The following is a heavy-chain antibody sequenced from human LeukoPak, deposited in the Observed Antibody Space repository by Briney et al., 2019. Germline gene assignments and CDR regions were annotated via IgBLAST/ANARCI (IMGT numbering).Heavy chain of an antibody. CDR1: GGTFSSYA. D-gene: IGHD5-24*01. V-gene: IGHV1-69*13. CDR2: IIPIFGTA. J-gene: IGHJ4*02. Sequence: EASVNVSCKASGGTFSSYAISWVRQAPGQGLEWMGGIIPIFGTANYAQKFQGRVTITADESTSTAYMELSSLRSEDTAVYYCAREGDHYKDFDSWGQGALVTVSS. CDR3: AREGDHYKDFDS.